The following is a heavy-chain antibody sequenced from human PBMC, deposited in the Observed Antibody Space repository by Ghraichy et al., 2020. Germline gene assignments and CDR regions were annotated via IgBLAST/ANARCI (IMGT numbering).Heavy chain of an antibody. CDR3: ARDLGGHDAFDI. Sequence: SETLSLTCTVSGGSINSADYYWTWIRQPPGKGLEWIGYIYYSGTTYCNPSLKSRLTISVDTSKNQFSLKLNSVTVADTAVYYCARDLGGHDAFDIWGQGTIVTVSS. V-gene: IGHV4-30-4*01. CDR2: IYYSGTT. J-gene: IGHJ3*02. CDR1: GGSINSADYY.